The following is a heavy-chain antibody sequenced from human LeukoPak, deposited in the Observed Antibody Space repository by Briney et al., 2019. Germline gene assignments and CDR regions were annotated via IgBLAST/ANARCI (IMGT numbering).Heavy chain of an antibody. Sequence: SETLSLTCAVYGGSFSGYYWSWIRQPPGKGLEWIGEINHSGSTNYNPSLKSRVTISVDTSKNQFSLKLNSVTAADTAVYYCARGVHGYSYGYVPSELYSYMDVWGKGTTVSISS. V-gene: IGHV4-34*01. CDR1: GGSFSGYY. J-gene: IGHJ6*03. CDR3: ARGVHGYSYGYVPSELYSYMDV. CDR2: INHSGST. D-gene: IGHD5-18*01.